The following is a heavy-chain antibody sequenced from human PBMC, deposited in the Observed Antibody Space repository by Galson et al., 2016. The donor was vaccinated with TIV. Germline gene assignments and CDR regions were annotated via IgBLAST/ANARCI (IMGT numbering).Heavy chain of an antibody. Sequence: SLRLSCAVSGFTVNAYHMSWVRQAPGKGLEWVSVIYSGGDTYYSDSVKGRFTISRDNSKNTVHLQMYSLRVEDTAVDYCARKDSSVHGDLRGAFDVWGQGTKVIVSS. D-gene: IGHD4-17*01. J-gene: IGHJ3*01. CDR3: ARKDSSVHGDLRGAFDV. V-gene: IGHV3-53*01. CDR1: GFTVNAYH. CDR2: IYSGGDT.